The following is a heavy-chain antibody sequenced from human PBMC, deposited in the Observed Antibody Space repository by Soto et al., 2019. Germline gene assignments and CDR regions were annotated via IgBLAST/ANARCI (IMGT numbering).Heavy chain of an antibody. D-gene: IGHD6-13*01. CDR1: GFTFSSYS. CDR3: ARDGGIAAAGTHYYYGMDV. Sequence: EVQLVESGGGLVQPGGSLRLSCAASGFTFSSYSMSWVRQAPGKGLEWVSVIYSGGSTYYADSVKGRFTISRDNSKNTLYLQMNSLRAEDTAVYYCARDGGIAAAGTHYYYGMDVWGQGTTVTVSS. CDR2: IYSGGST. V-gene: IGHV3-66*01. J-gene: IGHJ6*02.